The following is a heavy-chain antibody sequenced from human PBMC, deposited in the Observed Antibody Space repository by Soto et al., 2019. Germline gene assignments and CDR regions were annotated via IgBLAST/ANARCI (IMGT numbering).Heavy chain of an antibody. D-gene: IGHD1-26*01. J-gene: IGHJ4*02. V-gene: IGHV1-3*05. Sequence: QVQLVQSGAEEKKPGASVKVSCKASGYTFTSYAMHWVRQAPGQRLEWMGWINAGNGNTKYSQKFQGRVTITRDTAASTACMELSSLRSEDTVVYYCARAGVGATPNDSWGQGTLVTVSS. CDR1: GYTFTSYA. CDR2: INAGNGNT. CDR3: ARAGVGATPNDS.